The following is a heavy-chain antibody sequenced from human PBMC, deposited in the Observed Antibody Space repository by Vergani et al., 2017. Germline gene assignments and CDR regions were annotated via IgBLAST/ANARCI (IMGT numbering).Heavy chain of an antibody. CDR3: ARDGAYGSGSYRYYYYGMDV. D-gene: IGHD3-10*01. V-gene: IGHV3-30*03. J-gene: IGHJ6*02. CDR1: GFTFSSYG. CDR2: ISYDGSNK. Sequence: QVQLVGSGGGLVKPGGSLRLSCAASGFTFSSYGMHWVRQAPGKGLEWVAVISYDGSNKYYADSVKGRFTISRDNSKNTLYLQMNSLRAEDTAVYYCARDGAYGSGSYRYYYYGMDVWGQGTTVTVSS.